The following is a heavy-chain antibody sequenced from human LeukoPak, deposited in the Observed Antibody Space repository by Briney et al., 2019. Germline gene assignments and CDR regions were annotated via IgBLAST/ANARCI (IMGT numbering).Heavy chain of an antibody. Sequence: GGSLRLSCAASGFTFSSYAMSWVRQAPGKGLEWVSAISGSGGSTYYADSVKGRFTISRDNSKNTLYLQMSSLRAEDTAVYYCAKDGVNWGCVDYWGQGTLVTVSS. D-gene: IGHD7-27*01. CDR1: GFTFSSYA. CDR2: ISGSGGST. CDR3: AKDGVNWGCVDY. V-gene: IGHV3-23*01. J-gene: IGHJ4*02.